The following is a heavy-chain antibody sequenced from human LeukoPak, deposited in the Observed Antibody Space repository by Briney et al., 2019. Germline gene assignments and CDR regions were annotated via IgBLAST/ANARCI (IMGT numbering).Heavy chain of an antibody. D-gene: IGHD1-1*01. CDR3: AKDLSDNYNLFDY. CDR1: GFTFSRYA. Sequence: PGRSLRLSCAASGFTFSRYAMSWVRQAPGKGLEWVSVISGPGYTTYYADSVKGRLTISRDNSNNMLYLQLNSLRAEDTAVYYCAKDLSDNYNLFDYWGQGTLVTVSS. CDR2: ISGPGYTT. V-gene: IGHV3-23*01. J-gene: IGHJ4*02.